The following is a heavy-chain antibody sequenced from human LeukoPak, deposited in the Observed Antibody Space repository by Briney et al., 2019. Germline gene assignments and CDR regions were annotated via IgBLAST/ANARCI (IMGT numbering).Heavy chain of an antibody. CDR2: INSSGGSA. CDR3: ARDVIIRAGTSNYQLDY. V-gene: IGHV1-46*02. D-gene: IGHD1-7*01. J-gene: IGHJ4*02. Sequence: ASVKVSCKASGYTFNKYYMHWVRQAPGQGLEWMGKINSSGGSANYAQNFQGRVTMTRDTSTSTVYMELSSLRSEDTAVYFCARDVIIRAGTSNYQLDYGGQGTLVTVSS. CDR1: GYTFNKYY.